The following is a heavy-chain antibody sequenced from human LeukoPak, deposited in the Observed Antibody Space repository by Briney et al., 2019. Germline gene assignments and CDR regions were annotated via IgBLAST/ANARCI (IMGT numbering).Heavy chain of an antibody. CDR2: IYYSGSA. J-gene: IGHJ6*02. CDR3: ARETYSSPYYYYGMDV. Sequence: PSETLSLTWTVSGASVSSDNYYWSWIRQPPGKGLEWIGYIYYSGSANYNPSLKSRVTISVDTSKNQFSLKLRSVTAADTAVYYCARETYSSPYYYYGMDVWGQGTTVTVSS. V-gene: IGHV4-61*01. CDR1: GASVSSDNYY. D-gene: IGHD6-13*01.